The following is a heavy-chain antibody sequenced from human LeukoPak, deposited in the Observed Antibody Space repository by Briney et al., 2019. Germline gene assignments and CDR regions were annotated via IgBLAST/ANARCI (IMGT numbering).Heavy chain of an antibody. CDR3: ARDLDYSTGFDY. J-gene: IGHJ4*02. D-gene: IGHD4-11*01. CDR2: ISSTGTYI. V-gene: IGHV3-21*01. Sequence: PGGSLRLSCAASGFTVSSNFMSWVRQAPGKGLEWVSSISSTGTYIYYTDSVKGRFTISRDIANSLLYLQMNSLRADDTAVYYSARDLDYSTGFDYWGQGTLVTVSS. CDR1: GFTVSSNF.